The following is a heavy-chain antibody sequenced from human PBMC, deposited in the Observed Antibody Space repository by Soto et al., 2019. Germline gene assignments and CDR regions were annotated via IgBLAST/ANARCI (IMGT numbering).Heavy chain of an antibody. D-gene: IGHD6-13*01. V-gene: IGHV3-7*01. CDR3: ARAIAAGDTL. J-gene: IGHJ4*02. CDR1: GFNFSAYW. Sequence: LGGSLRLSCADSGFNFSAYWMHWVRQAPGKGLEWVANINQDGSKIYYVDSVKGRFTISRDNAKTSLYLQMNNLRAEDTAIYYCARAIAAGDTLWGQGALVTVSS. CDR2: INQDGSKI.